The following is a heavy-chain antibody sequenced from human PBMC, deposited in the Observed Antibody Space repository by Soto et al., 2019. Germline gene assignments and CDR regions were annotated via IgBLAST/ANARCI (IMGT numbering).Heavy chain of an antibody. V-gene: IGHV1-58*02. CDR3: AAGGCSGCSCYPKTYYYGMDV. CDR1: GFTFTSSA. Sequence: SVKVSCKASGFTFTSSAMQWVRQARGQRLEWIGWIVVGSGNTNYAQKFQERVTITRDMSTSTAYMELSSLRSEDTAVYYCAAGGCSGCSCYPKTYYYGMDVWGQGTTVTFSS. CDR2: IVVGSGNT. J-gene: IGHJ6*02. D-gene: IGHD2-15*01.